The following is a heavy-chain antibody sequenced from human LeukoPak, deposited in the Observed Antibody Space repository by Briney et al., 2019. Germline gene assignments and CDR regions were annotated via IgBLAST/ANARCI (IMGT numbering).Heavy chain of an antibody. CDR2: ILYDGSNS. CDR3: ARQRSLGYFDY. CDR1: GFTFNTYN. J-gene: IGHJ4*02. V-gene: IGHV3-30-3*01. Sequence: GGSLRLSCAASGFTFNTYNLHWVRQAPGKGLEWVAVILYDGSNSYYADSAKGRFTISRDNSKNTLSLQMNSLRTEDTAVYYCARQRSLGYFDYWGQGTLVTVSS. D-gene: IGHD3-16*01.